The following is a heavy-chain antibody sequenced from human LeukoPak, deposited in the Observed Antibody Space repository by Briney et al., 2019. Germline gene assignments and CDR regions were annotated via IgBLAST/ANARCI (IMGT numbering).Heavy chain of an antibody. Sequence: TGGSLRLSCAASGFTSSSYSMNWVRQAPGKGLEWVSSISSSSSYIYYADSVKGRFTISRDNAKNSLYLQMNSLRAEDTAVYYCARDPSTSYSSGWFWATNWFDPWGQGTLVTVSS. J-gene: IGHJ5*02. CDR3: ARDPSTSYSSGWFWATNWFDP. V-gene: IGHV3-21*01. CDR2: ISSSSSYI. D-gene: IGHD6-19*01. CDR1: GFTSSSYS.